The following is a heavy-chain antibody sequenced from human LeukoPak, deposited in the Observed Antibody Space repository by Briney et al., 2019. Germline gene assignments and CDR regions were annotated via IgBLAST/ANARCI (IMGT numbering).Heavy chain of an antibody. D-gene: IGHD3-22*01. CDR2: IYYSGST. CDR3: ARRAVGWASSGYYFDY. CDR1: GGSISSYY. V-gene: IGHV4-59*08. Sequence: SETLSLTCTVSGGSISSYYWSWIRQPPGKGLEWIGYIYYSGSTNYNPSLKSRVTISVDTSKNLFSLKLSSVTAADTAVYYCARRAVGWASSGYYFDYWGQGTLVTVSS. J-gene: IGHJ4*02.